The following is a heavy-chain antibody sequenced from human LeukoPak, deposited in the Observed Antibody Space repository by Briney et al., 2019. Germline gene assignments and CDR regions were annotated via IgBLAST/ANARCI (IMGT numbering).Heavy chain of an antibody. Sequence: PGGSLRLSCAVSGFTLSSNWMHWVRQVPGKGLVWVSRIDNYGSGTSYADSVKGRFTISRGNAKNTVYLQMNSLRAEDTAVYYCATVFDYWGQGTLVTVSS. CDR3: ATVFDY. V-gene: IGHV3-74*01. J-gene: IGHJ4*02. CDR2: IDNYGSGT. CDR1: GFTLSSNW.